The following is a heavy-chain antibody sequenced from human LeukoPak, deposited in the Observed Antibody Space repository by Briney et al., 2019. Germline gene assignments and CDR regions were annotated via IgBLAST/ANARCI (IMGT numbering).Heavy chain of an antibody. Sequence: SVKVSCKASGGTFSSYSINWVRQVPGQGLEWMAGIIPIFGTVKYAHKFQGRVTTTADESTSTAYLDLRALRSDDTAVYYCARVYDFWSADDYWGQGTLVTVSS. V-gene: IGHV1-69*13. D-gene: IGHD3-3*01. CDR2: IIPIFGTV. J-gene: IGHJ4*02. CDR3: ARVYDFWSADDY. CDR1: GGTFSSYS.